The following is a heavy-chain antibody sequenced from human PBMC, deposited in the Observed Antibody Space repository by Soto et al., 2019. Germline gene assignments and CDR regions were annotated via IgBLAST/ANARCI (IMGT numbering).Heavy chain of an antibody. CDR3: ARSDGENWFDP. CDR2: IIPILGIA. Sequence: SVKVSCKASGGTFSSYTISWVRQAPGQGLEWMGRIIPILGIANYAQKFQGRVTITADKSTSTAYMELSSLRSKDTAVYYCARSDGENWFDPWGQGTLVTVSS. V-gene: IGHV1-69*02. J-gene: IGHJ5*02. CDR1: GGTFSSYT.